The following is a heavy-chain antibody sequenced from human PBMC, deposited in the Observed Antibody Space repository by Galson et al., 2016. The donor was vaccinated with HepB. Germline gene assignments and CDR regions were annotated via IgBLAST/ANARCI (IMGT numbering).Heavy chain of an antibody. J-gene: IGHJ6*02. CDR1: GYTFTNFY. CDR3: AKDLCGGYCGGTPPYGMGV. Sequence: SVKVSCKASGYTFTNFYVHGVRQAPGQGLEWMGIINPSDGFTTYAQKFQGRVTMTRDTSTSTVYMELSSLRSEDTAVYYCAKDLCGGYCGGTPPYGMGVWGQGTTVTVSS. D-gene: IGHD2-21*01. CDR2: INPSDGFT. V-gene: IGHV1-46*01.